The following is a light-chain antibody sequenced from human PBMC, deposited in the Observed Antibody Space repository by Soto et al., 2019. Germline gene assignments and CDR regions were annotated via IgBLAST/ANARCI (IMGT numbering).Light chain of an antibody. CDR2: SNN. V-gene: IGLV1-47*02. J-gene: IGLJ2*01. CDR3: AAWDDSLSVV. CDR1: SSNIGSNY. Sequence: QSVLTQPPSASGTPGQRVTISCSGSSSNIGSNYVYWYQQLPGTAPKLIIYSNNQRPSGVPDRFSGSKSGTSASLAISGLRSEDEADYYCAAWDDSLSVVFGGGTKVTVL.